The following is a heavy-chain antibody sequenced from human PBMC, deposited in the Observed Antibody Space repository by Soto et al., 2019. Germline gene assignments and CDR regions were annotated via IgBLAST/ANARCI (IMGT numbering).Heavy chain of an antibody. CDR3: ARERPTIFGVVTTDNWFDP. D-gene: IGHD3-3*01. V-gene: IGHV1-3*01. J-gene: IGHJ5*02. CDR1: GYTFTSYA. CDR2: INAGNGNT. Sequence: GASVKVSCKASGYTFTSYAMHWVRQAPGQRLEWMGWINAGNGNTKYSQKFQGRVTITRDTSASTAYMELSSLRSEDTAVYYCARERPTIFGVVTTDNWFDPWGQGTLVTVSS.